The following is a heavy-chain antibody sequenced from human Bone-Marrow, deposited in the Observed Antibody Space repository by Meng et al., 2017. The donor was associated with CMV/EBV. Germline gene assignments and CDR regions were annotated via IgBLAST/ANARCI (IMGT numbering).Heavy chain of an antibody. J-gene: IGHJ4*02. V-gene: IGHV3-21*01. CDR3: ARDPYGDYYFDY. CDR1: GFTFSSYS. D-gene: IGHD4-17*01. CDR2: ISSSSSYI. Sequence: GESLKISCAASGFTFSSYSMNWVRQAPGKGLEWVSSISSSSSYIYYADSLKGRFTISRDNAKNSLYLQMNSLRAEGTAVYYCARDPYGDYYFDYWGEGTLVTVSS.